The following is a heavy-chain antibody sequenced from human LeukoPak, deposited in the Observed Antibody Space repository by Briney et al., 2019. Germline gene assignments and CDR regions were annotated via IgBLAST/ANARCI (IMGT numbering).Heavy chain of an antibody. CDR1: GFTFNSYA. CDR3: AKDPSDFWSGRNFDY. Sequence: PGGSLRLSCAASGFTFNSYAMSWVRQAPGKGLEWVSGISGSGDSTFHADSVKGRFTISRDNSKNTLYLQMNSLRADDTAVYYCAKDPSDFWSGRNFDYWGQGTLVTVSS. V-gene: IGHV3-23*01. D-gene: IGHD3-3*01. CDR2: ISGSGDST. J-gene: IGHJ4*02.